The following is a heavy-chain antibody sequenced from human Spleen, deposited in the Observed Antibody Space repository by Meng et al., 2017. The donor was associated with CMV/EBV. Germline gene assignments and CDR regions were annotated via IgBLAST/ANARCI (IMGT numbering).Heavy chain of an antibody. CDR3: ARHGYDNPKYYGMDV. J-gene: IGHJ6*02. D-gene: IGHD3-22*01. CDR1: GFIFSSYS. CDR2: ISSRSTTI. Sequence: GESLKISCAASGFIFSSYSMTWVRQAPGKGLEWISHISSRSTTIYYADSVKGRFTISRDNAKNSLYLQMNSLRAEDTATYYCARHGYDNPKYYGMDVWGQGTTVTVSS. V-gene: IGHV3-48*04.